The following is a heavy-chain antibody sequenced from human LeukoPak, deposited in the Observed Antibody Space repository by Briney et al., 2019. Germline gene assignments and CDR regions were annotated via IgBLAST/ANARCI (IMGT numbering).Heavy chain of an antibody. CDR2: IYYSGST. Sequence: SETLSLTCTVSGGSISSYYWSWIRQPPGKRLEWIGYIYYSGSTNYNPSLKSRVTISVDTSKNQFSLKLSSVTAADTAVYYCARHYCSSTSCYTYFDYWGQGTLVTVSS. V-gene: IGHV4-59*08. CDR3: ARHYCSSTSCYTYFDY. CDR1: GGSISSYY. J-gene: IGHJ4*02. D-gene: IGHD2-2*02.